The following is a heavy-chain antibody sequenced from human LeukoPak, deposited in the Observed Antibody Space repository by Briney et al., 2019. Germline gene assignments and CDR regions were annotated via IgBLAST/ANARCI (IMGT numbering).Heavy chain of an antibody. CDR2: IYSGGST. V-gene: IGHV3-53*01. CDR3: ARGEPGAAAGTGLDY. CDR1: GFTFSSYT. D-gene: IGHD6-13*01. Sequence: GGSLRLSCAASGFTFSSYTMSWVRQAPGKGLEWVSVIYSGGSTYYADSVKGRFTISRDNSKNTLYLQMNSLRAEDTAVYYCARGEPGAAAGTGLDYWGQGTLVTVSS. J-gene: IGHJ4*02.